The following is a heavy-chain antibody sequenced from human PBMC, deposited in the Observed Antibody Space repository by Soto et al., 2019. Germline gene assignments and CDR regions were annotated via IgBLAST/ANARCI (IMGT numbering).Heavy chain of an antibody. CDR1: GGSVSSGSYY. D-gene: IGHD6-19*01. Sequence: QVQLQESGPGLVKPSETLSLTCTVSGGSVSSGSYYWSWIRQPPGKGLEWIGYIYYSGSTNYNPSLKSRVTISVDTSKNQFSLKLNSVTAADTAVYYCASYSSGWYDVSYWGPGNLVTVSS. V-gene: IGHV4-61*01. CDR2: IYYSGST. J-gene: IGHJ4*02. CDR3: ASYSSGWYDVSY.